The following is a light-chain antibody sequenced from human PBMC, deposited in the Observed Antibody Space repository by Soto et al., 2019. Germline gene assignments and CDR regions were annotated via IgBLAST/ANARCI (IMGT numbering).Light chain of an antibody. CDR1: QGISSY. CDR2: AAS. CDR3: QQYYSYPIT. J-gene: IGKJ5*01. V-gene: IGKV1-8*01. Sequence: AIRMTQSPSSLSASTGDRVTITCRASQGISSYLAGYQQKPGKAPKLLIYAASTLQSGVPSRFSGSGSGTDFTLTISCLQSEDFATYYCQQYYSYPITFGQGTRLEI.